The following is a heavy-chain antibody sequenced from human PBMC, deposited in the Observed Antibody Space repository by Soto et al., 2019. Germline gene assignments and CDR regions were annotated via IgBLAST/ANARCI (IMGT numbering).Heavy chain of an antibody. CDR1: GFTVSSNY. J-gene: IGHJ4*02. Sequence: PGGSLRLSCAASGFTVSSNYMSWVRQAPGKGLEWVSVIYSGGSTYYADSVKGRFTISRDNSKNTLYLQMNSLRAEDTAVYYCARRGYSGYDSEYFDYWGQGTLVTVPQ. CDR2: IYSGGST. D-gene: IGHD5-12*01. V-gene: IGHV3-53*01. CDR3: ARRGYSGYDSEYFDY.